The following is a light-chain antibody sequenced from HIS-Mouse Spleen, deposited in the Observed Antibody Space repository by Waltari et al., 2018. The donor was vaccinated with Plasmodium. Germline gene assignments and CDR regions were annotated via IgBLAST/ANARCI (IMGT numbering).Light chain of an antibody. Sequence: SYELTQPPPVSVSPGQTASITCSRDQLGDKYACWYQQKPGHSPVLVIYQDSKRPSGIPGRFTGSNSGNTATLTISGTQAMDEADYYCQAWDSSTAVFGGGTKLTVL. J-gene: IGLJ2*01. CDR1: QLGDKY. CDR3: QAWDSSTAV. CDR2: QDS. V-gene: IGLV3-1*01.